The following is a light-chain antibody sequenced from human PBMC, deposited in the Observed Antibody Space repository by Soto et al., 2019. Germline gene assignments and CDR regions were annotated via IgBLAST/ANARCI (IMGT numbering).Light chain of an antibody. V-gene: IGLV2-18*02. J-gene: IGLJ1*01. CDR3: SSFTSTNTYV. Sequence: QSVLTQPPSVSGSPGQSVTISCPGTSSDVGSYNRVSWYQQPPGTAPKLMIYEVSNRPSGVPDRFSGSRSGNTASLTISGLQAEDEAHYYCSSFTSTNTYVFGTGTKVTVL. CDR1: SSDVGSYNR. CDR2: EVS.